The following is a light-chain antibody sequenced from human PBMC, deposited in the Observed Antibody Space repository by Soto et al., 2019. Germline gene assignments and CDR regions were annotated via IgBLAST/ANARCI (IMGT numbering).Light chain of an antibody. J-gene: IGKJ4*01. CDR1: QSVSSN. V-gene: IGKV3-20*01. CDR3: QSYCSSVT. Sequence: IVLNLSACTVSLHTGERATLSYRASQSVSSNLAWYQQKPGQAPRLLIYGASTRATGIPARFSGSGSGTDFTLTISRLEPEDFAVYYCQSYCSSVTFAGGTNVDIK. CDR2: GAS.